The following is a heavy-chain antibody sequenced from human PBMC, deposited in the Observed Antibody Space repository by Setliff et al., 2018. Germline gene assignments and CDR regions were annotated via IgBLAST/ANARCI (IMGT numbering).Heavy chain of an antibody. J-gene: IGHJ5*02. D-gene: IGHD2-15*01. Sequence: WASVKVSCKASGYTFTSYDINWVRQATGQGLEWMGWMNPNSGHTGYAQKFQGRVTITRNTSISTTYMELSSLRSEDTAAYYCARGSRSGGKGGYNWFDPWGQGTLVTVSS. CDR1: GYTFTSYD. V-gene: IGHV1-8*03. CDR3: ARGSRSGGKGGYNWFDP. CDR2: MNPNSGHT.